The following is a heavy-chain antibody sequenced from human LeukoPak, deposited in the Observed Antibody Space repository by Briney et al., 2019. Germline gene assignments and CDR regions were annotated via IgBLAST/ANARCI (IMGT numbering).Heavy chain of an antibody. Sequence: GRSLRLSCAASGFTFSIYGMHCVRQAPGKGLEWVAVISYEGSNKYYADSVKGRFTISRDNYKNTLYLQMNSLRAEDTAVYYCAKTSKYYYDSSGYYDYWGQGTLVTVSS. D-gene: IGHD3-22*01. CDR1: GFTFSIYG. CDR3: AKTSKYYYDSSGYYDY. J-gene: IGHJ4*02. V-gene: IGHV3-30*18. CDR2: ISYEGSNK.